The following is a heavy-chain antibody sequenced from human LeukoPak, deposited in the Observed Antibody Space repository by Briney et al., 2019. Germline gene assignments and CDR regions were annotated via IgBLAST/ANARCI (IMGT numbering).Heavy chain of an antibody. V-gene: IGHV3-21*01. D-gene: IGHD5-24*01. Sequence: ISSSSSYIYYADSVKGRFTISRDNAKNSLYLQMNSLRAEDTAVYYCARGKERWLQFFDYWGQGTLVTVPS. J-gene: IGHJ4*02. CDR3: ARGKERWLQFFDY. CDR2: ISSSSSYI.